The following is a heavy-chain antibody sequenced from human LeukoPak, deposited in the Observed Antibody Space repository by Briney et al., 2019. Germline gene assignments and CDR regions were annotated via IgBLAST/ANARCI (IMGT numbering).Heavy chain of an antibody. CDR2: ISGDGTET. Sequence: PGGSLRLSCTAFGLIFRNYAMTWVRQAPRKGLEWVSTISGDGTETFYADSVKGRFTISRDNSKNTHYLQMSSLRAEDTGIYYCAKGGHYSFFDYWGQGTLVTVSS. D-gene: IGHD4-11*01. J-gene: IGHJ4*02. CDR3: AKGGHYSFFDY. V-gene: IGHV3-23*01. CDR1: GLIFRNYA.